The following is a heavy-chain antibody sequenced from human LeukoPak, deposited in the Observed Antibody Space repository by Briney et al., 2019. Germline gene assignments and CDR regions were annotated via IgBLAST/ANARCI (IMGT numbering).Heavy chain of an antibody. V-gene: IGHV3-9*01. J-gene: IGHJ4*02. D-gene: IGHD1-1*01. CDR2: ISWNSGSI. CDR1: GFTFDDYA. CDR3: ARLGDHGTTRTNDELYYFDY. Sequence: GGSLRLSCAASGFTFDDYAMHWVRQAPGKGLEWVSVISWNSGSIYYADSVKGRFTISRDNAKNSLYLQMNSLRAEDTAVYYCARLGDHGTTRTNDELYYFDYWGQGTLVTVSS.